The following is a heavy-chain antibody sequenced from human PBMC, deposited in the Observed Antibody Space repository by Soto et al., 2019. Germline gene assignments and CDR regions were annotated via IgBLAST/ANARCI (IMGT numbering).Heavy chain of an antibody. CDR1: GFTFSSYG. CDR3: AKDPSYYDFWSGYTQYYYYGMDV. D-gene: IGHD3-3*01. V-gene: IGHV3-30*18. J-gene: IGHJ6*02. Sequence: PGESLKISCAASGFTFSSYGMHWVRQAPGKGLEWVAVISYDGSNKYYADSVKGRFTISRDNSKNTLYLQMNSLRAEDTAVYYCAKDPSYYDFWSGYTQYYYYGMDVWGQGTTVTVSS. CDR2: ISYDGSNK.